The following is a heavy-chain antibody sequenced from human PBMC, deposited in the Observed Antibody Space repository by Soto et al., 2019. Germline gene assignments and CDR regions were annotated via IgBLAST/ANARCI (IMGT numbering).Heavy chain of an antibody. D-gene: IGHD3-10*01. CDR1: GGFISSSTYY. J-gene: IGHJ5*02. CDR2: IYQSGNT. V-gene: IGHV4-39*01. CDR3: ARGGSFGAYNVFDP. Sequence: QPQPQESGPGLVKPSETLSLTCTVSGGFISSSTYYWVWIRQPPGKGSEWIGSIYQSGNTYYNPSLKSRVNISVDTSIKQSSLRLNSVTAADTAVYYCARGGSFGAYNVFDPWGQGTLVTVSS.